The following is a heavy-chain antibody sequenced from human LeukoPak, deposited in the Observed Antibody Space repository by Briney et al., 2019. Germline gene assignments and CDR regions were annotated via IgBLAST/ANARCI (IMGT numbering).Heavy chain of an antibody. D-gene: IGHD2-2*01. J-gene: IGHJ1*01. Sequence: SETLSLTCTVSGGSISSSSYYWGWIRQPPGKGLEWIGSIYYSGSTYYNPSLKSRVTISVDTSKNQFSLKLSSVTAADTPVYYCARGSLMYCSSTSCYQFRHWGQGTLVTVSS. CDR2: IYYSGST. V-gene: IGHV4-39*01. CDR3: ARGSLMYCSSTSCYQFRH. CDR1: GGSISSSSYY.